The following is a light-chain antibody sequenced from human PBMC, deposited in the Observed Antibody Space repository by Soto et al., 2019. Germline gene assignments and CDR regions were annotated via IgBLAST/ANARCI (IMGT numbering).Light chain of an antibody. J-gene: IGLJ3*02. V-gene: IGLV1-40*01. CDR1: SSNIGAGYD. CDR3: QSYDSSLSAL. CDR2: GNS. Sequence: QSVLTQPPSVSGAPGQRVTISCTGSSSNIGAGYDVHWYQQLPGTAPKLLIYGNSNRPSGVPDRFSGSKSGTSASLAITGLKAENEADYYCQSYDSSLSALFGGGTQVTVL.